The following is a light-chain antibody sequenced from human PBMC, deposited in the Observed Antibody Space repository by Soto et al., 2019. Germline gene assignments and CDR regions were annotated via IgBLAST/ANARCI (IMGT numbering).Light chain of an antibody. V-gene: IGLV2-14*01. Sequence: QSVLTQPASVSGSPGQSITISCTGTSSDVGAYNYVSWYQQHPGKGPKLIIYEVSNRPSGVSNRFSGSKSGITASLTISGLQAEDEADYSCSSYSSSSTLYVFGTGTKVTV. CDR2: EVS. CDR1: SSDVGAYNY. CDR3: SSYSSSSTLYV. J-gene: IGLJ1*01.